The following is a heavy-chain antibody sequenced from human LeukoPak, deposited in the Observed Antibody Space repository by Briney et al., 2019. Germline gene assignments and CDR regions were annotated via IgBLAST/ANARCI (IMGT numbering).Heavy chain of an antibody. V-gene: IGHV3-23*01. Sequence: GGSLRLSCAASGFTFSTYAMTWVRQAPGKGLQWVSSISGSGGSTYYPDSMKGRFTISRDNAKNSLYLQMNSLRAEDTAVYYCARLQGYNFDYWGQGTLVTVSS. CDR3: ARLQGYNFDY. J-gene: IGHJ4*02. D-gene: IGHD5-24*01. CDR1: GFTFSTYA. CDR2: ISGSGGST.